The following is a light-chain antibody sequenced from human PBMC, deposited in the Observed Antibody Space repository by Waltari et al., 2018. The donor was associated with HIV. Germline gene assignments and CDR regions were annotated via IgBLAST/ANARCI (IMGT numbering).Light chain of an antibody. Sequence: LTQPPSVSGHPGQRVTISRTGSSSTIGAASDVPWYQQLPGTAPKLLIFGNNNRPSGVPDRFSGSKSGTSASLAITGLQAEDEADYYCQSYDRSLSGYVFGTGTKVTVL. V-gene: IGLV1-40*01. CDR3: QSYDRSLSGYV. J-gene: IGLJ1*01. CDR2: GNN. CDR1: SSTIGAASD.